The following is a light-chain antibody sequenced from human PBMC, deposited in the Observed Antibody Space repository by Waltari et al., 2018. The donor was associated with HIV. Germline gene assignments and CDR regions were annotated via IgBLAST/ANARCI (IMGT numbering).Light chain of an antibody. Sequence: EIVLTQSPATLSLSPGERAPLSCRASQSVSSYFTWYQQKPGQAPRLLIYDASNRATGIPARFSGSGSGTDFTLTISSLEPEDFAVYYCQQRSNWPPEITFGGGTKVEIK. V-gene: IGKV3-11*01. CDR1: QSVSSY. J-gene: IGKJ4*01. CDR2: DAS. CDR3: QQRSNWPPEIT.